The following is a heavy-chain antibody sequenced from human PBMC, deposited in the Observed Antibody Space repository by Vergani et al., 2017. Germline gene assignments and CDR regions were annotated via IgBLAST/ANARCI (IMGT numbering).Heavy chain of an antibody. V-gene: IGHV1-69*01. J-gene: IGHJ4*02. CDR1: GVTFSSYA. Sequence: QVQLVQSGAEVKKPGSSVKVSCKSSGVTFSSYAISWVRQAPGQGLEWMGGVIPIFGTANYAQKFQGRVTMTADESTSTAYMGLSSLRSEDTAVYYCARVKTYYYDSSGYPIFDYWGQGTLVTVSS. D-gene: IGHD3-22*01. CDR3: ARVKTYYYDSSGYPIFDY. CDR2: VIPIFGTA.